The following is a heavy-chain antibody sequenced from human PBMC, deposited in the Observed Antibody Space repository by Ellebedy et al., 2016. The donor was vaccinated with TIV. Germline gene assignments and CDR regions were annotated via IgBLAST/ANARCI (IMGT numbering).Heavy chain of an antibody. Sequence: GESLKISCAASGFTFNSYAMSWVRQAPGKGLEWVSTISHTGSRTYYANSVEGRFIISRDNSKRTLYLRMDSLRVEDTAIYYCADDPWGVGPAFDIWGQGTMVTVSS. D-gene: IGHD1-26*01. V-gene: IGHV3-23*01. CDR3: ADDPWGVGPAFDI. CDR1: GFTFNSYA. CDR2: ISHTGSRT. J-gene: IGHJ3*02.